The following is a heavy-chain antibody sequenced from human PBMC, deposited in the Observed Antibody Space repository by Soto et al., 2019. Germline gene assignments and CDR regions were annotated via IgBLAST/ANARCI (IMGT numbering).Heavy chain of an antibody. D-gene: IGHD3-16*01. CDR3: LKDAPNDSIDD. Sequence: VQVVASGGGLVQPGRSLRLSCAVSGFRFEQYVMHWVRQAPGKGLECVSTVSPTGDTVAYADSVEGRFTVSRDNAKTSLYLQMNSLKGDDTAFYYCLKDAPNDSIDDWGQGTLVTVSS. CDR2: VSPTGDTV. J-gene: IGHJ4*02. V-gene: IGHV3-9*01. CDR1: GFRFEQYV.